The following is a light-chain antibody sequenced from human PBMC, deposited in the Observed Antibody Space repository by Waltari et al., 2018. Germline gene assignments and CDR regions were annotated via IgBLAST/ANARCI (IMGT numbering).Light chain of an antibody. CDR2: GAT. CDR1: QSVTGNN. V-gene: IGKV3-20*01. CDR3: QQYGTSSWT. Sequence: VVLTQSPRTVPVSPGERATLPCRASQSVTGNNLAWYQQKHGQTPRLLIYGATTRASGIPDRFSGSGSGTEFTLIISRLEAEDLADYYCQQYGTSSWTFGQGTRVEFK. J-gene: IGKJ1*01.